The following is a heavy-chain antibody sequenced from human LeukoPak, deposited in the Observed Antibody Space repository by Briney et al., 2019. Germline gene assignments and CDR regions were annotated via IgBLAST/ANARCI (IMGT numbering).Heavy chain of an antibody. CDR2: IYYSWST. V-gene: IGHV4-59*01. Sequence: SETLSLTCTVSGGSISSYYWSWIRQPPGKGLEGIGYIYYSWSTNYNPSLKSRVTISVDPSKNQSSLKLSSVTAADTAVYYCARVRYCSSTSCYPIDYWGQGTLVTVSS. CDR3: ARVRYCSSTSCYPIDY. D-gene: IGHD2-2*01. CDR1: GGSISSYY. J-gene: IGHJ4*02.